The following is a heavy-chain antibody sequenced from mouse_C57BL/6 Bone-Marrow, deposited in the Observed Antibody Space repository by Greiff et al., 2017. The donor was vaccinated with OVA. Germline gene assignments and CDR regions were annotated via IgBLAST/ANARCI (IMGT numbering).Heavy chain of an antibody. CDR3: ARHCGSSSFAY. V-gene: IGHV1-82*01. CDR1: GYAFSSSW. Sequence: VQLQQSGAELVRPGSSVKLSCKASGYAFSSSWMNWVKQRPGKGLEWIGRLYPGDGDTNYNGKFKGKATLTADKSSSTAYMQLSSLTSEDSAVYFCARHCGSSSFAYWGQGALVTVAA. CDR2: LYPGDGDT. D-gene: IGHD1-1*01. J-gene: IGHJ3*01.